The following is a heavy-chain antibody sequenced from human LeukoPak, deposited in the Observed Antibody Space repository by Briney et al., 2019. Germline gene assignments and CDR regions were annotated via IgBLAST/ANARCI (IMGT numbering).Heavy chain of an antibody. V-gene: IGHV3-30-3*01. D-gene: IGHD3-3*01. J-gene: IGHJ3*01. CDR3: ARESGWGLPHAFDF. CDR1: GFTFSSYP. CDR2: ISYDGSKI. Sequence: PGGSLRLSCAASGFTFSSYPLHWVRQAPGEGLEWVTLISYDGSKIYYADSVKGRFSISRDNSKNTLYLQMNSLRAEDTAVYYCARESGWGLPHAFDFWGQGTMVTVSS.